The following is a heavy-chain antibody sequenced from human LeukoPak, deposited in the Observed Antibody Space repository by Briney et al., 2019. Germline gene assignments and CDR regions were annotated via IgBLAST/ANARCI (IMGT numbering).Heavy chain of an antibody. D-gene: IGHD3-3*01. CDR2: IYTSGST. V-gene: IGHV4-61*02. J-gene: IGHJ5*02. Sequence: PSETLSLTCTVSGGSISSGSYYWSWIRQPAGKGLEWIGRIYTSGSTNYNPSLKSRVTISVDTSKNQFSLKLSSVTAADTAVYYCARDPIWSGGAWGQGTLVTVSS. CDR3: ARDPIWSGGA. CDR1: GGSISSGSYY.